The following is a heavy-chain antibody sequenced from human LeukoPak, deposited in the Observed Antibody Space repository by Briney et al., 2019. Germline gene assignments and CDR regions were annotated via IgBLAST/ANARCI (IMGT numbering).Heavy chain of an antibody. Sequence: SETLSLTCTVSGGSISSYYWSWIRQPPGKGLEWIGFIYYSGSTNYTPSLKSRVTISVDTSKNQFSLKLSSVTAAATAVYYCASGPRVRGVIIVVSWFDPWGQGTLVTVSS. D-gene: IGHD3-10*01. J-gene: IGHJ5*02. CDR2: IYYSGST. CDR3: ASGPRVRGVIIVVSWFDP. V-gene: IGHV4-59*12. CDR1: GGSISSYY.